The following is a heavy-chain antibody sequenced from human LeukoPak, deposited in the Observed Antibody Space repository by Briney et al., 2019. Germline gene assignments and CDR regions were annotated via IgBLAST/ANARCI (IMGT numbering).Heavy chain of an antibody. CDR1: GFTFGSYG. J-gene: IGHJ4*02. Sequence: GGSLRLSCAASGFTFGSYGMSWVRQAPGKGLEWVSAISGSGGSTYYADSVEGRFTISRDNSKNTLYLQMNSLRAEDTAVYYCAKDTVVAATYYLGFDYWGQGTLVTVSS. D-gene: IGHD2-15*01. CDR2: ISGSGGST. V-gene: IGHV3-23*01. CDR3: AKDTVVAATYYLGFDY.